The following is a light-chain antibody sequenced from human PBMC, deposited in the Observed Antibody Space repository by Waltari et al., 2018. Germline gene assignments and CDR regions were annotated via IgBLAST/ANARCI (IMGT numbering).Light chain of an antibody. CDR2: STN. J-gene: IGLJ3*02. CDR1: SGSVPTSDY. Sequence: QTVVTQEPAFSVSPGGKITLTCALTSGSVPTSDYPSWYQQTPGQAPPTLIYSTNIRSSVVPDRFSGSIIGNKAALTITGAQADDESDYYCVLYGGNGIWVFGGGTRLTVL. V-gene: IGLV8-61*01. CDR3: VLYGGNGIWV.